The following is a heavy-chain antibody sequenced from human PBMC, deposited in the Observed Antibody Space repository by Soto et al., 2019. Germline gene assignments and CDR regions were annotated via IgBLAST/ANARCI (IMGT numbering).Heavy chain of an antibody. D-gene: IGHD2-21*01. J-gene: IGHJ1*01. CDR1: GFSLSTDGMC. CDR3: ARVWWFGEKEYFQN. V-gene: IGHV2-70*11. Sequence: SGPTLVNPTQTLTLTCTISGFSLSTDGMCVSWIRQPPGKALEWLARIDWNDDKYYSSSLKTRLTISKDTSKNQAVLTMTKLDPADTATYYCARVWWFGEKEYFQNWGQGTLVTVSS. CDR2: IDWNDDK.